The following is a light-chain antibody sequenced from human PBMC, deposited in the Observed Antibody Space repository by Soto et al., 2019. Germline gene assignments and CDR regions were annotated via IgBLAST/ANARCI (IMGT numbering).Light chain of an antibody. V-gene: IGKV3-20*01. J-gene: IGKJ3*01. CDR2: GAS. CDR1: QSVSSSY. Sequence: EIVLTQSPGTLSLSPGERATLSCRASQSVSSSYLAWYQQKPGQAPRLLIYGASSMATGIPDRFSGSGSGTDFTLTISRLEPEDFAVYYCTQYGSSPRFTFGPGTKVDIK. CDR3: TQYGSSPRFT.